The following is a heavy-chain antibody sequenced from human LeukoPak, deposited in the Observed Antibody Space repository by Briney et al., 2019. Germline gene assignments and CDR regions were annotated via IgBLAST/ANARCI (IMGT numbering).Heavy chain of an antibody. CDR3: ASEQRGGAFDI. CDR2: ISSSSSYI. CDR1: GFTFSSYS. D-gene: IGHD3-16*01. V-gene: IGHV3-21*01. J-gene: IGHJ3*02. Sequence: GGSLRLSCAASGFTFSSYSMNWVRQAPGKGLEWVSSISSSSSYIYYADSVKGRFTISRDNAKNSLYLQMNSLRAEDTAAYYCASEQRGGAFDIWGRGTMVTVSS.